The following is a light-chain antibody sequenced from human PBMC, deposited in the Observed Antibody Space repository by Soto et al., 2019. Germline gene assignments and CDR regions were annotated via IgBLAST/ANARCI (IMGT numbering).Light chain of an antibody. CDR3: QTWGTGMGV. J-gene: IGLJ2*01. V-gene: IGLV4-69*01. CDR1: SGHSSYA. Sequence: QSVLTQSPSASASLGASVKLTCTLSSGHSSYAIAWHQQQPEKGPRYLMKFNSDGSHNKGDGIPDRFSGSSSGAERYLTISSLQSEDEADYYCQTWGTGMGVFGGGTKLTVL. CDR2: FNSDGSH.